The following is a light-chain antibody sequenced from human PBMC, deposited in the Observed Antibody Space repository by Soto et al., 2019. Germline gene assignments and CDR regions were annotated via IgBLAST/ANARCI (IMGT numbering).Light chain of an antibody. J-gene: IGLJ3*02. CDR2: LNSDGSH. CDR1: SGHSSYA. V-gene: IGLV4-69*01. Sequence: QSVLTQSPSASASLGASVKLTCTLRSGHSSYAIAWHQQQPEKGPRYLMKLNSDGSHSKGDGIPDRFSGSSSGAERYLTISGLQSEDAADYYCQTWGTGIRVFGGGTKLTVL. CDR3: QTWGTGIRV.